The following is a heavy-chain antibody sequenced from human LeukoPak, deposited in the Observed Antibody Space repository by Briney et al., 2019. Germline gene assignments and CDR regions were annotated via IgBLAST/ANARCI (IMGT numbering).Heavy chain of an antibody. D-gene: IGHD3-9*01. CDR3: ARGVRYFDPYYFDY. CDR1: GFTFSSYS. J-gene: IGHJ4*02. CDR2: ISSSSSTI. V-gene: IGHV3-48*02. Sequence: GGSLRLSCAASGFTFSSYSMNWVRQAPGKGLEWVSYISSSSSTIYYADSVKGRFTISRDNAKNSLYLQMNSLRDEDTAVYYCARGVRYFDPYYFDYWGQGTLVTVS.